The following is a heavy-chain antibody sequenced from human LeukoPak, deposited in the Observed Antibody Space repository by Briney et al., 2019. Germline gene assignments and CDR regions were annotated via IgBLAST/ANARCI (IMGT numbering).Heavy chain of an antibody. J-gene: IGHJ5*02. V-gene: IGHV4-4*07. D-gene: IGHD1-7*01. CDR3: ARESGHWNWSKYNWFDP. Sequence: SETLSLTCTVSGGSISSYYWSWIRQPAGKGLEWIGRIYTSGSTNYNPSLKSRVTMSVDTSKNQFSLKLSSVTAADTAVYYCARESGHWNWSKYNWFDPWGQGTLVTVSS. CDR1: GGSISSYY. CDR2: IYTSGST.